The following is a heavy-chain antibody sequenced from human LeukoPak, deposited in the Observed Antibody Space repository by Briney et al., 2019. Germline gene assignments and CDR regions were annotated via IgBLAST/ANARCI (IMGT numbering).Heavy chain of an antibody. CDR1: GFTFSSYS. J-gene: IGHJ4*02. CDR3: ARETRGTDY. CDR2: ISSSSSTI. V-gene: IGHV3-48*04. Sequence: PEGSLRLSCAASGFTFSSYSMNWVRQAPGKGLEWVSYISSSSSTIYYADSVKGRFTISRDNAKNSLYPQMNSLRAEDTAVYYCARETRGTDYWGQGTLVTVSS. D-gene: IGHD3-10*01.